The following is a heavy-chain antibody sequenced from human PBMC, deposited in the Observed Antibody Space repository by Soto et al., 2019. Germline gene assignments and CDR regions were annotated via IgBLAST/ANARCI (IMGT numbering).Heavy chain of an antibody. CDR1: GGSFSGYY. CDR3: ARGNSITIFGVVIPRKYNWFDP. J-gene: IGHJ5*02. V-gene: IGHV4-34*01. D-gene: IGHD3-3*01. CDR2: INHSGST. Sequence: SETLSLTCAVYGGSFSGYYWSWIRQPPWKGLEWIGEINHSGSTNYNPSLKSRVTISVDTSKNQFSLKLSSVTAADTAVYYCARGNSITIFGVVIPRKYNWFDPWGKGTLVTVST.